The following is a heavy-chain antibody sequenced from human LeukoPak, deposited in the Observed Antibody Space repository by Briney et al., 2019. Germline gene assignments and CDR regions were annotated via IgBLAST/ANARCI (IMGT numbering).Heavy chain of an antibody. Sequence: PGGSLRLSCSASGFTFSSYAMHWVRPAPGKGLEYVSAISSNGDNTYYVDSVKGRFTISRDNSTNTLVLQGSSLRAEDTAVCYCLEAQGGVKYSAYDWDYWGQGTLVTVSS. D-gene: IGHD5-12*01. CDR3: LEAQGGVKYSAYDWDY. CDR1: GFTFSSYA. V-gene: IGHV3-64D*09. CDR2: ISSNGDNT. J-gene: IGHJ4*02.